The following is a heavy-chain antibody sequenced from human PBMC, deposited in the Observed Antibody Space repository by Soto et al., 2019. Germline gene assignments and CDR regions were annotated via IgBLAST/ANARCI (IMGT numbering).Heavy chain of an antibody. CDR1: GFTFDDYA. Sequence: GGSLRLSCAASGFTFDDYAMHWVRQAPGKGLEWVSLLSGDGGSTYYADSVKGRFISSRDNSKNSLYLQMNSLRTEDTELYYCAKDIDDGIAAAGDYYYCGMYVWGQGTTVDVSS. J-gene: IGHJ6*02. CDR3: AKDIDDGIAAAGDYYYCGMYV. CDR2: LSGDGGST. V-gene: IGHV3-43*02. D-gene: IGHD6-13*01.